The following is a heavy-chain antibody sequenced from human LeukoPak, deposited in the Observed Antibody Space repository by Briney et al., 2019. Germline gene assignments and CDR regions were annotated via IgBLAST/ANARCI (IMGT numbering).Heavy chain of an antibody. V-gene: IGHV1-18*01. CDR2: ISAYNSAYNGNT. J-gene: IGHJ4*02. CDR1: GYTFINYG. D-gene: IGHD5-18*01. CDR3: AGDTAMLLVADN. Sequence: ASVKVSCKASGYTFINYGITWVRQAPGQGLEWMGWISAYNSAYNGNTHYAQKFQGRVTITADKSTTTAYMELSSLRSEDTAVYYCAGDTAMLLVADNWGQGTLVTVSS.